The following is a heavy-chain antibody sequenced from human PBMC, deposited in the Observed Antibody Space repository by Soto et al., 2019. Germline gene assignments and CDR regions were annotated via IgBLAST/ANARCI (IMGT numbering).Heavy chain of an antibody. CDR2: IVPIFGTR. CDR3: ARPYEGGYSSNHHYYYALDV. J-gene: IGHJ6*02. D-gene: IGHD3-22*01. Sequence: QVQLVQSGAEVKKPGSSVKVSCKISGGTFSRYSISWVRQAPGQGLEWMGGIVPIFGTRKYAQKFQHRLTITTDESATTPHMELSNLRSEDTAVYYCARPYEGGYSSNHHYYYALDVWGQGTAVTVSS. CDR1: GGTFSRYS. V-gene: IGHV1-69*01.